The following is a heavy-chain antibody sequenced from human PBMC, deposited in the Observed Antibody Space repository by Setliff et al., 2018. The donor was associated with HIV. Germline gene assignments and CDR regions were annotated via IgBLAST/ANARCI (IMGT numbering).Heavy chain of an antibody. Sequence: ASVKVSCKASGYTFSSYGISWVRQAPGQGLEWMGWISGYNGNTKYVQKLQGRVTMTTDTSTRTVYMELRSLRHDNTAEYFCARVPYRSAWFSGGHDAFDVWGQGTMVTVS. CDR2: ISGYNGNT. J-gene: IGHJ3*01. CDR3: ARVPYRSAWFSGGHDAFDV. D-gene: IGHD6-19*01. CDR1: GYTFSSYG. V-gene: IGHV1-18*01.